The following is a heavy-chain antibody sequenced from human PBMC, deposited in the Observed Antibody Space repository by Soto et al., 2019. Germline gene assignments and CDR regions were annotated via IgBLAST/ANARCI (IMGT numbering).Heavy chain of an antibody. J-gene: IGHJ6*02. Sequence: SVQVSCKASGYNFTSYGISWLRQAPGQGLEWMGWIRAYNGNTNYAQRFQGRVTMTTDTATSTAYMDLRTLRSGDAAIYSCARDAHLQHLSDSVVVATYYYYGMDVWGQGTTVPSP. CDR2: IRAYNGNT. D-gene: IGHD2-15*01. CDR3: ARDAHLQHLSDSVVVATYYYYGMDV. V-gene: IGHV1-18*01. CDR1: GYNFTSYG.